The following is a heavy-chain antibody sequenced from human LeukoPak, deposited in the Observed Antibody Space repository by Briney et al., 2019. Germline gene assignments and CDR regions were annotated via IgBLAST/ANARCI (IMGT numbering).Heavy chain of an antibody. CDR1: GFSSYG. V-gene: IGHV3-33*01. J-gene: IGHJ6*02. D-gene: IGHD5-12*01. CDR3: ARRRLDYFYYYDMDV. CDR2: IWYDESNK. Sequence: GGSLRLSCAASGFSSYGMHWVRQAPGKGLEWVAVIWYDESNKYYADSVKGRFTISRDNSRNTLYLQMNSLRAEDTAVYYCARRRLDYFYYYDMDVWGQGTTVTVSS.